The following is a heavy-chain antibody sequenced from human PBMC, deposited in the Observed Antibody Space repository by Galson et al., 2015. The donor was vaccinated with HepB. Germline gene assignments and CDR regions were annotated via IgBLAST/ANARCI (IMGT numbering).Heavy chain of an antibody. CDR1: GFTFSSYA. D-gene: IGHD2-2*01. J-gene: IGHJ1*01. V-gene: IGHV3-23*01. CDR2: ISGSGGST. Sequence: SLRLSCAASGFTFSSYAMSWVRQAPGKGLEWVSAISGSGGSTYYADSVKGRFTISRDNAKNSLYLQMNSLRDEDTAVYYCARAAMRYCSSTSCPSPYFQHWGQGTLVTVSS. CDR3: ARAAMRYCSSTSCPSPYFQH.